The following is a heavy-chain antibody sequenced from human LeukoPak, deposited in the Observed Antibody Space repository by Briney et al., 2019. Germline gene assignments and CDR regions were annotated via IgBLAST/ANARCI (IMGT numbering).Heavy chain of an antibody. CDR1: GGSISSSSYY. J-gene: IGHJ6*03. Sequence: SETLSLTCTVSGGSISSSSYYWGWIRQPPGKGLEWIGSIYYSGSTYYNPSLKSRVTISVDTSKNQFSLKLSSVTAADTAVYYCARAVSGYYDWSGYFGYYYYYTYVWGKGTTVTVSS. CDR2: IYYSGST. V-gene: IGHV4-39*07. CDR3: ARAVSGYYDWSGYFGYYYYYTYV. D-gene: IGHD3-3*01.